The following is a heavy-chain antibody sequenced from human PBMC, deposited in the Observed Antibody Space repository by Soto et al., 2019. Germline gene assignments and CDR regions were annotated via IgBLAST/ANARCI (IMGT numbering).Heavy chain of an antibody. CDR2: INHSGST. J-gene: IGHJ4*02. V-gene: IGHV4-34*01. Sequence: SETLSLTCAVYGGSFSGYYWSWIRQPPGKGLEWIGEINHSGSTNYNPSLKSRVTISVDTSKNQFSLKLSSVTAADTAVYYCARVPLIPIFGVVIRQQFDYWGQGTLVTVSS. CDR3: ARVPLIPIFGVVIRQQFDY. CDR1: GGSFSGYY. D-gene: IGHD3-3*01.